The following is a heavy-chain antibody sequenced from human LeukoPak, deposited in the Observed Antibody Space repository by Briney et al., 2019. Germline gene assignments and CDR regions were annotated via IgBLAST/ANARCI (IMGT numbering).Heavy chain of an antibody. CDR1: GFTFSSYW. Sequence: GGSLRLSCVASGFTFSSYWMSWVRQAPGKGLEWVSYISTSGSTTYYADSVKGRFTISRDNAKNSVYLQMNSLRAEDTAVYYCARDDVSGGNDHWGQGARVTVSS. D-gene: IGHD3-3*01. CDR2: ISTSGSTT. V-gene: IGHV3-48*03. CDR3: ARDDVSGGNDH. J-gene: IGHJ4*02.